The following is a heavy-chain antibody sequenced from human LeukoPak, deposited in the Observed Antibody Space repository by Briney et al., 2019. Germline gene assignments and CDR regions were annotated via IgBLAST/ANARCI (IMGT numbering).Heavy chain of an antibody. CDR2: IYTSGST. V-gene: IGHV4-4*07. CDR1: GGSISSYY. CDR3: ARRITIFGVVTYDAFDI. D-gene: IGHD3-3*01. Sequence: SETLSLTCTVSGGSISSYYWSWIRQPAGKGLEWIGRIYTSGSTIYNPSLKSRVTISVDTSKNQFSLKLSSVTAADTAVYYCARRITIFGVVTYDAFDIWGQGTMVTVSS. J-gene: IGHJ3*02.